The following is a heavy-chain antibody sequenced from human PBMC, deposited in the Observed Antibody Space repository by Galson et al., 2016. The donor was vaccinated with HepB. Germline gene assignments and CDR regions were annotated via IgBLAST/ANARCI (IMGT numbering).Heavy chain of an antibody. CDR3: ARAGNRGLDY. CDR1: GFTFNSYW. Sequence: SLRLSCAASGFTFNSYWMNWVRQAPGKGLVWVSRINSDGSSTNYADSVKGRFTISRDNAKNTLYLEMNSLRAEDTAVFYCARAGNRGLDYWGQGTLVTVSS. J-gene: IGHJ4*02. V-gene: IGHV3-74*01. D-gene: IGHD1-14*01. CDR2: INSDGSST.